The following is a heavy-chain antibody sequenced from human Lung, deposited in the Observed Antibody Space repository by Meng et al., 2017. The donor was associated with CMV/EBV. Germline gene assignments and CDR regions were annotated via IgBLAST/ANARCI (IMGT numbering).Heavy chain of an antibody. D-gene: IGHD2-8*01. CDR3: ATDLNGGSPSGGWFDP. Sequence: SAKVFXNASAGTFSSYAISWVRRAPGQGLEWMGGIIPILGIANYAQKFQGGVTITAAKSTSTAYMELSSLRSEDTAVYYCATDLNGGSPSGGWFDPWGQGTLVTVSS. CDR2: IIPILGIA. V-gene: IGHV1-69*10. J-gene: IGHJ5*02. CDR1: AGTFSSYA.